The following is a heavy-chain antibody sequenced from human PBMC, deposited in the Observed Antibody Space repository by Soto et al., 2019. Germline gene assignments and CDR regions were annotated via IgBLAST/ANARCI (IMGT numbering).Heavy chain of an antibody. J-gene: IGHJ6*02. Sequence: PSETLSLTCAAYGGSISSNEGCSWARHPPGKGLEWLGEIYHSGSTNYNPSLKIRVTISLDKSKNQFSLKLTSVTAADSAVYYCARDEHIVVVPTSLGAMDVWGQGTTVTVSS. D-gene: IGHD2-2*01. V-gene: IGHV4-4*02. CDR2: IYHSGST. CDR3: ARDEHIVVVPTSLGAMDV. CDR1: GGSISSNEG.